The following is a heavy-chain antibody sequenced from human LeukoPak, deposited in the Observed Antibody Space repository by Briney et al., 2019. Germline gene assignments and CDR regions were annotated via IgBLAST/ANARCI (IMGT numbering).Heavy chain of an antibody. D-gene: IGHD3-9*01. Sequence: ASVKVSCKASGYTFTCYYMHWVRQAPGQGLGWMGWINPNSGGTNYAQKFQGRVTMTRDTSISTAYMELSRLRSDATAVYYCARDGYDILTGYYTPGTYYYYMDVWGKGTTVTISS. CDR3: ARDGYDILTGYYTPGTYYYYMDV. V-gene: IGHV1-2*02. CDR1: GYTFTCYY. J-gene: IGHJ6*03. CDR2: INPNSGGT.